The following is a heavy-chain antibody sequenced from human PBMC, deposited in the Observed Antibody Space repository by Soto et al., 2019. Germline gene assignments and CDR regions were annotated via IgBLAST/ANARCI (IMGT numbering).Heavy chain of an antibody. CDR2: IRSKANNYAT. CDR3: TNPQVYYGMDV. J-gene: IGHJ6*02. Sequence: EVQLVESGGGLVQPGGSLKDSCAASGFTFSGSAVHWVRQASGKGLEWVGRIRSKANNYATAYAASVQGRFTIFRDDLKNTAYLQMNSLKTEDTAVYYCTNPQVYYGMDVWGQGTTVTVSS. V-gene: IGHV3-73*02. CDR1: GFTFSGSA.